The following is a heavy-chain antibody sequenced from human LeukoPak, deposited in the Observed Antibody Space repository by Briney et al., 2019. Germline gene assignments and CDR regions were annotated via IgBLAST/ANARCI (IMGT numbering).Heavy chain of an antibody. CDR2: IYYSGST. J-gene: IGHJ3*02. Sequence: SDTLSLTCTVSGDSISSGGYYWSWVRQHPGKGLEWSGYIYYSGSTYYNPSLKSRVTISVDTSKNQFSLKLSSVTAAHTAVYYCARDPNYYDSSGYPGAFDIWGQGKMVTVSS. V-gene: IGHV4-31*03. D-gene: IGHD3-22*01. CDR3: ARDPNYYDSSGYPGAFDI. CDR1: GDSISSGGYY.